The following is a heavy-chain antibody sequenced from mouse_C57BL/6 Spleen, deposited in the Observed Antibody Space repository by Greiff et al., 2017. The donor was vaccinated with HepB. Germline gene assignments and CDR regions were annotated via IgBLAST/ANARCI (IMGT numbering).Heavy chain of an antibody. D-gene: IGHD3-2*02. V-gene: IGHV7-3*01. CDR3: ARYISSGPYYAMDY. CDR2: IRNKANGYTT. CDR1: GFTFTDYY. J-gene: IGHJ4*01. Sequence: DVKLVESGGGLVQPGGSLSLSCAASGFTFTDYYMSWVRQPPGKALEWLGFIRNKANGYTTEYSASVKGRFTISRDNSQSILYLQMNALRAEDSATYYCARYISSGPYYAMDYWGQGTSVTVSS.